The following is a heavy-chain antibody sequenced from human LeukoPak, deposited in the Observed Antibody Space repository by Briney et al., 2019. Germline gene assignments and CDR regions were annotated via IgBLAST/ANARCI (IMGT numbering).Heavy chain of an antibody. V-gene: IGHV4-59*01. CDR2: IYCSGST. J-gene: IGHJ4*02. CDR3: ARVLSSGYSDY. D-gene: IGHD3-22*01. CDR1: GGSISSYY. Sequence: PSETLSLTCTVSGGSISSYYWSWIRQPPGKGLEWIGYIYCSGSTKYNPSLKSRVTISVDTSKNQFSLKLSSATAADTAVYYCARVLSSGYSDYWGQGTLVTVSS.